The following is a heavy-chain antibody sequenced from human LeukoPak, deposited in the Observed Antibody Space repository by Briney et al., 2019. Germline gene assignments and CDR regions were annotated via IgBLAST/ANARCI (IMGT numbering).Heavy chain of an antibody. D-gene: IGHD6-13*01. CDR1: GYTFTSYG. CDR2: ISAYNGNT. V-gene: IGHV1-18*01. Sequence: ASVKVSCKASGYTFTSYGISWVRQAPGQGLEWMGWISAYNGNTNYAQKLQGRVTMTTDTSTSTAYMELRSLRSDDTAVYYCARHSSRWYLVWFDPWGQGTLVTVSS. CDR3: ARHSSRWYLVWFDP. J-gene: IGHJ5*02.